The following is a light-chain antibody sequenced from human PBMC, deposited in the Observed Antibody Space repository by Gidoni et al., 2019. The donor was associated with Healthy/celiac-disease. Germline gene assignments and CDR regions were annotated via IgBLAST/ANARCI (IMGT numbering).Light chain of an antibody. CDR2: LGA. V-gene: IGKV2-28*01. Sequence: DIVMTQSPLSLPVTPGEPASISCRSSQSLLQSNGYNYLDWYLQKPGQSPQLLIYLGANRASGVPDRFSGSGSGTDFTLKISRVEAEDAGVYYCMQALQTPPTFGQGTKLEIK. CDR3: MQALQTPPT. J-gene: IGKJ2*01. CDR1: QSLLQSNGYNY.